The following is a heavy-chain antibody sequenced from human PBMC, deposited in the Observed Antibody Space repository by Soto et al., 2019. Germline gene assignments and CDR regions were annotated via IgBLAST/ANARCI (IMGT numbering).Heavy chain of an antibody. CDR3: ARVQCLRLESKGYGMDV. CDR1: GGSISSGGYY. J-gene: IGHJ6*02. D-gene: IGHD5-12*01. V-gene: IGHV4-31*03. CDR2: IYYSGST. Sequence: PSETLSLTCTVSGGSISSGGYYWSWIRQHPGKGLEWIGYIYYSGSTYYNPSLKSRVTISVDTSKNQFSLKLSSVTAADTAVYYCARVQCLRLESKGYGMDVWGQGTTVTVSS.